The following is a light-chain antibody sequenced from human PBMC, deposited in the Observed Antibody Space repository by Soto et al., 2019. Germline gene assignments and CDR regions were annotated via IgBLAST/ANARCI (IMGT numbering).Light chain of an antibody. V-gene: IGLV1-40*01. CDR1: SSNIGAGYD. CDR3: QSYDSSLSGWVV. CDR2: GNS. Sequence: QSVLTQPPSVSGAPGQRVTISCTGSSSNIGAGYDVHWYQQLPGTAPKLLIYGNSNRPSGVPDRFSGSKSGTSASPAITGLQAEDEADYYCQSYDSSLSGWVVFGGGTKLTVL. J-gene: IGLJ2*01.